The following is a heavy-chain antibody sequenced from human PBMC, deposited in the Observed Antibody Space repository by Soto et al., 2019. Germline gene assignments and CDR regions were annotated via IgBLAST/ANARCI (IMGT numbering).Heavy chain of an antibody. CDR3: AKGGSGNYLTYYYYYGMDV. J-gene: IGHJ6*02. CDR1: GFSLSNNG. V-gene: IGHV3-30*18. Sequence: GGSLRLSCAASGFSLSNNGMHWVRHAPGKGLEWVAVISYDGNNKYYADSVKGRFTISRDNSKNTVYLEMNNLRAEDTAMYYCAKGGSGNYLTYYYYYGMDVWGQGTTVTVSS. D-gene: IGHD3-22*01. CDR2: ISYDGNNK.